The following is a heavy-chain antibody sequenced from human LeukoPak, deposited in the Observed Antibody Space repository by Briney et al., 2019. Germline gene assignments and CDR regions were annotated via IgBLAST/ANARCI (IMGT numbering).Heavy chain of an antibody. CDR1: GFTFNSYH. V-gene: IGHV3-48*01. Sequence: GGSLRLSCAASGFTFNSYHFNWVRQAPGKGLEWASYISISSTIYYADPVKGRFTISRDDAKNSVYLQMNSLRAEDTAVYYCARTHERDLDYWGQGTLVTVSS. CDR2: ISISSTI. CDR3: ARTHERDLDY. J-gene: IGHJ4*02.